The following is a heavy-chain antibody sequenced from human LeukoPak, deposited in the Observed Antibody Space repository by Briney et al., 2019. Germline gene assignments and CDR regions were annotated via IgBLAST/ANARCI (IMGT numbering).Heavy chain of an antibody. J-gene: IGHJ6*03. Sequence: PGGSLRLSCAASGFTFSSYSMNWVRQAPGKGLEWVSSISSSSSYIYYADSVKGRFTISRDNAKNSLYLQMNSLRAEDTAVYYCARELSGWSPLGYYYYYMDVWGKGTTVTVSS. V-gene: IGHV3-21*01. CDR3: ARELSGWSPLGYYYYYMDV. D-gene: IGHD6-19*01. CDR1: GFTFSSYS. CDR2: ISSSSSYI.